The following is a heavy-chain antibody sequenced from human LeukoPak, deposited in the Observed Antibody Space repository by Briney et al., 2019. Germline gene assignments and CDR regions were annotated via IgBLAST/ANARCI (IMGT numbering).Heavy chain of an antibody. CDR2: ISGDTT. V-gene: IGHV3-23*01. CDR1: GFTFSRYA. J-gene: IGHJ4*02. Sequence: GGSLRLSCAASGFTFSRYAMNLVRQVPGKGLEWVSVISGDTTDYAGSVKGRFSISRDNAKNSLSLQMNSLRAEDTALYYCARARLATGYYFDCWGQGTLVTVSS. D-gene: IGHD3-9*01. CDR3: ARARLATGYYFDC.